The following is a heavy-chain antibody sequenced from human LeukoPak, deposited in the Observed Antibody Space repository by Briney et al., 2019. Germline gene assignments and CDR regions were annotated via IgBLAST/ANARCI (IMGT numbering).Heavy chain of an antibody. CDR1: GDTFSSYA. Sequence: GASVKVSCKASGDTFSSYAISWVRQAPGQGLEWMGGIIPIFGTANYAQKFQGRVTITADESTSTAYMELSSLRSEDTAVYYCARDQPGSGYSRGAFDIWGQGTMVTVSS. CDR2: IIPIFGTA. V-gene: IGHV1-69*13. D-gene: IGHD3-22*01. J-gene: IGHJ3*02. CDR3: ARDQPGSGYSRGAFDI.